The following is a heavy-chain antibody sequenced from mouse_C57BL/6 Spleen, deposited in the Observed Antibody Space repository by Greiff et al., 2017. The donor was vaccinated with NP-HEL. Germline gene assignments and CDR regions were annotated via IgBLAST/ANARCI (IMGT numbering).Heavy chain of an antibody. V-gene: IGHV5-2*01. Sequence: EVKLVESGGGLVQPGESLKLSCESNEYEFPSHDMSWVRKTPEKRLELVAAINSDGGSTSSPDTMERRFIISRDNTKKTLYLQMSSLRSEDTAWYYFARRSYGNSPWYFDVWGTGTTVTVSS. CDR2: INSDGGST. J-gene: IGHJ1*03. CDR3: ARRSYGNSPWYFDV. CDR1: EYEFPSHD. D-gene: IGHD2-1*01.